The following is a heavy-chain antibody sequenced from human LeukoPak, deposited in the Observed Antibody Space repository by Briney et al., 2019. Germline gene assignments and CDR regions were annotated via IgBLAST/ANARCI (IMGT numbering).Heavy chain of an antibody. J-gene: IGHJ3*02. CDR3: ARQSSDCSGGSCYLDAFDX. V-gene: IGHV4-39*01. CDR1: GGSISSSSYY. D-gene: IGHD2-15*01. CDR2: IYYSGST. Sequence: SETLSLTCTVSGGSISSSSYYWGWIRQPPGKGLEWIGSIYYSGSTYYNPSLKSRVTISVDTSRNQFSLKLSSVTAADTAVYYCARQSSDCSGGSCYLDAFDXWGQGTMVTVS.